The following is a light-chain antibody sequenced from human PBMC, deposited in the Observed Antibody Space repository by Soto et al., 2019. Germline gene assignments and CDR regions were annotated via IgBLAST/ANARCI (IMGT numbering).Light chain of an antibody. CDR1: SSDVGAYNY. J-gene: IGLJ1*01. V-gene: IGLV2-14*03. CDR3: SSYTSSSAPHYV. Sequence: QSVLTQPASVSGSPGQSITISCTGTSSDVGAYNYVSWYQQHPGKAPKLLIYDVSNRPSGVSNRFSVSKSGNTASLTISGLQAEDEADYYCSSYTSSSAPHYVFGTGTKLTVL. CDR2: DVS.